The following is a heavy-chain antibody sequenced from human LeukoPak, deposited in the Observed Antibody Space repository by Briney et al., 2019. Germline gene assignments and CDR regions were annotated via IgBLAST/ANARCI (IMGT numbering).Heavy chain of an antibody. CDR3: ARDYRDGYNLGFDY. CDR1: GFPVSSNY. V-gene: IGHV3-53*01. J-gene: IGHJ4*02. Sequence: PGGSLRLSCAASGFPVSSNYMSWVRQAPGKGLEWVSVIYSGGSTYYADSVKGRFTISRDNSKNTLCPQMNSLRAEDTAVYYCARDYRDGYNLGFDYWGQGTLVTVSS. D-gene: IGHD5-24*01. CDR2: IYSGGST.